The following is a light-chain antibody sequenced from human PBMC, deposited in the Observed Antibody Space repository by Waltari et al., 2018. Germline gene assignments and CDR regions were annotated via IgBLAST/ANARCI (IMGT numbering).Light chain of an antibody. CDR2: LGS. CDR3: MQALQTPHT. Sequence: DIVMTQSPLSLPVTPGEPASISCRSSESLLHSNGYTYLNWYLQKPGQPPQLLFYLGSKRASAAPDMISGSGSGTDFTLQINCVEAEDVAVYDGMQALQTPHTFGQGTKLEI. V-gene: IGKV2-28*01. CDR1: ESLLHSNGYTY. J-gene: IGKJ2*01.